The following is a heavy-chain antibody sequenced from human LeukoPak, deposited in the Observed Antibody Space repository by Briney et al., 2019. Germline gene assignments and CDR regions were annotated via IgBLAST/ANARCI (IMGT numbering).Heavy chain of an antibody. J-gene: IGHJ4*02. CDR3: ARDGPYCSSGSCFDY. D-gene: IGHD2-15*01. V-gene: IGHV4-31*03. CDR1: GDSISSSVYY. Sequence: SETLSLTCTVSGDSISSSVYYWSWIRQHPGKGLEWIGYIYYSGSTYYNPSLTSRVTISVDTSKNQFSLKLTSVTAADTAIYYCARDGPYCSSGSCFDYWGQGTLVTVSS. CDR2: IYYSGST.